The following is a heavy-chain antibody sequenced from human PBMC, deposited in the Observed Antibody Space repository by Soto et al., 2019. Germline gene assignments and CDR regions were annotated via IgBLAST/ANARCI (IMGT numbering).Heavy chain of an antibody. CDR2: IYYSGST. D-gene: IGHD3-10*01. CDR3: ASQRRPRGVSYFDY. V-gene: IGHV4-59*08. J-gene: IGHJ4*02. CDR1: GGSISSYY. Sequence: QVQLQESGPGLVKPSETLSLTCTVSGGSISSYYWSWIRQPPGKGLEWIGYIYYSGSTNYNPSLKSRVTISVDTSKNQFSLKLSSVTAADTAVYYCASQRRPRGVSYFDYWGQGTLVTVSS.